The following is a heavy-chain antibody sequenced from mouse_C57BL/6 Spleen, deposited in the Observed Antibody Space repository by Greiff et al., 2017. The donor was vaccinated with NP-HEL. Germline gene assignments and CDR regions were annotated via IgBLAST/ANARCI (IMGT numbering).Heavy chain of an antibody. CDR3: TIYDGYYYFDD. V-gene: IGHV1-5*01. Sequence: EVQLQQSGTVLARPGASVKMSCKTSGYTFTSYWMHWVKQRPGQGLEWIGAIYPGNSDTSYNQKFKGKAKLTAVTSASTAYMELISLTNEDSAVYTCTIYDGYYYFDDWGQGTTLTVSS. D-gene: IGHD2-3*01. J-gene: IGHJ2*01. CDR2: IYPGNSDT. CDR1: GYTFTSYW.